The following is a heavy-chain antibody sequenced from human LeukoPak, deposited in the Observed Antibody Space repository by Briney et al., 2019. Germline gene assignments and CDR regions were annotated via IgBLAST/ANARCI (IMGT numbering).Heavy chain of an antibody. Sequence: GGSLRLSCAASGFTFSNAWMSWVRQAPGKGLEWVGRIKSKTDGGTTDYAAPVKGRFTISRDDSENTLYLQMNSLKTEDTAVYYCTTGYCSGGSCYSLGVYWGQGTLVTVSS. CDR1: GFTFSNAW. CDR3: TTGYCSGGSCYSLGVY. J-gene: IGHJ4*02. CDR2: IKSKTDGGTT. V-gene: IGHV3-15*01. D-gene: IGHD2-15*01.